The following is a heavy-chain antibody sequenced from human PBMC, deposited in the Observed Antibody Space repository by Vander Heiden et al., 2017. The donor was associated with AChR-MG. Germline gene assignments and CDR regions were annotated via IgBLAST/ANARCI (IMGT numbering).Heavy chain of an antibody. Sequence: QVQLVQFGAEVKKPGASVKVSCKVSGYTLTELSMPWVRQAPGKGLEWMGGFDPEDGETSYAQKFQGRVTMTEDTSTDTAYMELSSLRSEDTAVYYCATDARFGSRSYSSGWYLWAFDYWGQGTLVTVSS. D-gene: IGHD6-19*01. CDR3: ATDARFGSRSYSSGWYLWAFDY. CDR1: GYTLTELS. V-gene: IGHV1-24*01. CDR2: FDPEDGET. J-gene: IGHJ4*02.